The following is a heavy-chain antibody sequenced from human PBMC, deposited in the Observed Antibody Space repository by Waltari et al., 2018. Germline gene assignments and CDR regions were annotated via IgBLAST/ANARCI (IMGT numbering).Heavy chain of an antibody. V-gene: IGHV4-61*02. J-gene: IGHJ3*02. CDR2: IYTSGST. CDR1: GGSISSGSYY. CDR3: AREDVSFDAFDI. Sequence: QVQLQESGPGLVKPSQTLSLTCTVSGGSISSGSYYWSWIRQPAGKGLEWIGRIYTSGSTNYTPSLKSRVTISVDTSKNQFSLKLSSVTAADTAVYYCAREDVSFDAFDIWGQGTMVTVSS.